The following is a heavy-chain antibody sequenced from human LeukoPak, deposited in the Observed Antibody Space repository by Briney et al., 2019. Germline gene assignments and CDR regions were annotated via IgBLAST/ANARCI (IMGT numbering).Heavy chain of an antibody. CDR1: GFTVSSNY. Sequence: GGSLRLSCAASGFTVSSNYMSWVRQAPGKGLEWVSVIYSGGSTYYADSVKGRFTISRDNAKNSLFLQMNSLRAEDTALYYCAKQADTPMLIWSFTDYWGQGTLVTVSS. J-gene: IGHJ4*02. CDR3: AKQADTPMLIWSFTDY. CDR2: IYSGGST. V-gene: IGHV3-66*04. D-gene: IGHD5-18*01.